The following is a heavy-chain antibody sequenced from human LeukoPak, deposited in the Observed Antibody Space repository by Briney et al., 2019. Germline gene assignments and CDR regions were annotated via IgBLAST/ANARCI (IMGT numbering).Heavy chain of an antibody. V-gene: IGHV3-30*03. Sequence: PGGSLRLSCSASGFIFSDYGMHWVRQAPGKGLEWVAVVSYDGSDEYYADSVKGRFTISRDNAKNSLYLQMNSLRAEDTAVYYCARDWVYGSGSYEDIGGDYWGQGTLVTVSS. CDR2: VSYDGSDE. D-gene: IGHD3-10*01. J-gene: IGHJ4*02. CDR3: ARDWVYGSGSYEDIGGDY. CDR1: GFIFSDYG.